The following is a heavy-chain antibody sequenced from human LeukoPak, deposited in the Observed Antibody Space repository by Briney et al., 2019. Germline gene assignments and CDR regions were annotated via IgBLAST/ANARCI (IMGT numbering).Heavy chain of an antibody. V-gene: IGHV4-59*01. J-gene: IGHJ4*02. CDR2: IYYSGST. CDR3: ARVTGYMIEDYFDY. CDR1: GGSFSGYY. D-gene: IGHD3-22*01. Sequence: SETLSLTCAVYGGSFSGYYWSWIRQPPGKGLEWIGYIYYSGSTNYNPSLKSRVTISVDTSKNQFSLRLRSVTAADTAVYYCARVTGYMIEDYFDYWGQGTLVTVSS.